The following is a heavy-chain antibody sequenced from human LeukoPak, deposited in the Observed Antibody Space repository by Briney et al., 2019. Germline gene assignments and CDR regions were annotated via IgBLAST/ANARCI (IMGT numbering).Heavy chain of an antibody. V-gene: IGHV3-48*03. CDR3: ARDRLGPSFSVSHFDL. D-gene: IGHD3-3*02. CDR2: ISRDATRL. Sequence: PGGSLRLSCAASGFTFSAYDMNWVRQAPGKGPEWVSYISRDATRLEYAESVKGRFTISRDNAKNSLYLRMDSLRAEDTALYYCARDRLGPSFSVSHFDLWGQGTLVTVSS. J-gene: IGHJ4*02. CDR1: GFTFSAYD.